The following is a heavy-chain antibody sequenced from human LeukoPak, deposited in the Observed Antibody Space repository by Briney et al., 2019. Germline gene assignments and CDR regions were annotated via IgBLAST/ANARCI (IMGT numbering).Heavy chain of an antibody. D-gene: IGHD1-26*01. V-gene: IGHV1-2*02. J-gene: IGHJ4*02. CDR3: ARGGRGSYYVEYFDY. CDR1: GYTFTGYY. CDR2: INSNSGGT. Sequence: ASVKVSCKASGYTFTGYYMHWVRQAPGQGLEWMGWINSNSGGTNYAQKFQGRVTMTRDTSISTAYMELSRLRSDDTAVYHCARGGRGSYYVEYFDYWGQGTLVTVSS.